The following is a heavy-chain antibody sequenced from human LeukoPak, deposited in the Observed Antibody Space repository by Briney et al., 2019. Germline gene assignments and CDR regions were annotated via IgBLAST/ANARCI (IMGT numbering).Heavy chain of an antibody. J-gene: IGHJ4*02. CDR3: ARGTGGVITPYYFDY. D-gene: IGHD3-10*01. CDR1: GFTFSSYE. V-gene: IGHV3-48*03. CDR2: ISSSGSTI. Sequence: GGSLRLSCAASGFTFSSYEMNWVRQAPGKGLEWVSYISSSGSTIYYADSVKGRFTISRDKAKNSLYLQMNSLRAEETAVYYCARGTGGVITPYYFDYWGQGTLVTVSS.